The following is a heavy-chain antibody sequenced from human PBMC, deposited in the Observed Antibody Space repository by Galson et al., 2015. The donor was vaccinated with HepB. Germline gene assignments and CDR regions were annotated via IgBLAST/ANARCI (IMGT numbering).Heavy chain of an antibody. Sequence: CAISGDSVSSNSATWHWIRQSPSRGLEWLGRTYYRSKFFSEYAVSVQSRITITANTSGNQFFLQLSSVTPEDTAVYYCARAGWYRYFDHWGQGILVTVSS. CDR1: GDSVSSNSAT. J-gene: IGHJ4*02. CDR2: TYYRSKFFS. CDR3: ARAGWYRYFDH. V-gene: IGHV6-1*01. D-gene: IGHD6-19*01.